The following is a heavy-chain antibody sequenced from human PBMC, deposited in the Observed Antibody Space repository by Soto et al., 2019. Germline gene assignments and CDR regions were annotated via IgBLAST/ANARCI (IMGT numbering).Heavy chain of an antibody. CDR3: TRDMIYGSERSSYYYAMDV. Sequence: SETLSLTCAVSGASINSSNWWSWVRQPPGKGLEWIGEIYHSGSTNYNPSLMSRLTISVDRSKNQLSLKLRSVTAAATAVYYCTRDMIYGSERSSYYYAMDVWGRGPTVTVSS. CDR1: GASINSSNW. CDR2: IYHSGST. D-gene: IGHD3-10*01. J-gene: IGHJ6*02. V-gene: IGHV4-4*02.